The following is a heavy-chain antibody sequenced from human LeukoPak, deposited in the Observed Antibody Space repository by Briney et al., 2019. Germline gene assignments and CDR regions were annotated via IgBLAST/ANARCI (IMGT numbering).Heavy chain of an antibody. CDR3: AREWRGSYYYYGMDV. J-gene: IGHJ6*02. Sequence: SVKVSCKASGGTFSSYAISWVRQAPGQGLEWMGRIIPIFGIANYAQKFQGRVTITADKSTSTAYMELSSLRSEDTAVYYRAREWRGSYYYYGMDVWGQGTTVTVSS. D-gene: IGHD3-10*01. CDR2: IIPIFGIA. CDR1: GGTFSSYA. V-gene: IGHV1-69*04.